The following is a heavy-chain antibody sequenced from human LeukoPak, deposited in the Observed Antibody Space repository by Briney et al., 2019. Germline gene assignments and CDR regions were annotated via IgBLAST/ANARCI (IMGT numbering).Heavy chain of an antibody. CDR1: GFTFSDSY. Sequence: GGSLRLSCAASGFTFSDSYMTWIRQAPGKGLEWVSYITHGGRTTYYADSVKGRFTISRDNAKNSLYLQMNSLRAEDTAVYYCARRDGSSFFDPWGQGTLVTVSS. V-gene: IGHV3-11*04. CDR2: ITHGGRTT. J-gene: IGHJ5*02. CDR3: ARRDGSSFFDP. D-gene: IGHD5-24*01.